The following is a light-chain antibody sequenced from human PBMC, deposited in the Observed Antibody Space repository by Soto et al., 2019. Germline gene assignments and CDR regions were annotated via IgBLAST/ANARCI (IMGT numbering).Light chain of an antibody. V-gene: IGKV3-11*01. CDR2: DAS. Sequence: EIVLTQSPATLSLSPGERATLSCRASQSVSSYLAWYKQKPGQAPRLPIYDASNRATGIPARFSGSGSGTDLPLNISSLEQKDFEVYYCKQRSKWPTSFGPGKKVDI. CDR1: QSVSSY. CDR3: KQRSKWPTS. J-gene: IGKJ3*01.